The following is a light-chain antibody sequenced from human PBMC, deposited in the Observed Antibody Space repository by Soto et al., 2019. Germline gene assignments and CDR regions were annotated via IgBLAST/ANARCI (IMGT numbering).Light chain of an antibody. CDR1: SSDVGGYDY. J-gene: IGLJ2*01. CDR3: CSYTGRLTLL. V-gene: IGLV2-14*01. CDR2: EVS. Sequence: QSVLTQPASVSGSPGQSITISCTGSSSDVGGYDYVSWYQQHPGKAPKLMIYEVSNRPSGVSNRFSGSKSGNTASLTISGLQAEDEADYYCCSYTGRLTLLFGGGTKLTVL.